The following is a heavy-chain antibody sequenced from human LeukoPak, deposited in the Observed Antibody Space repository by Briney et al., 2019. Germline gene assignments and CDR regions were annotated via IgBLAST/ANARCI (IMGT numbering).Heavy chain of an antibody. Sequence: GGSLRLSFAASGFTVSNYWMHWVRQAPGKGLMWVSRVHSDGSYTNYADSVKGRFTISRDNAKSTLYLQMNSLRAEDTAVYYCAREGLGYSYDYWGQGTLVTVSS. CDR1: GFTVSNYW. D-gene: IGHD5-18*01. V-gene: IGHV3-74*01. CDR2: VHSDGSYT. CDR3: AREGLGYSYDY. J-gene: IGHJ4*02.